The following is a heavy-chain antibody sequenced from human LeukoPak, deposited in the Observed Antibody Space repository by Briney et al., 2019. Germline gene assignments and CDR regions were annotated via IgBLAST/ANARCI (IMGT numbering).Heavy chain of an antibody. CDR1: GFTFSDYY. D-gene: IGHD3-10*01. Sequence: GGSLRLSCAASGFTFSDYYMSWIRQAPGKGLERVSYISSSGSTIYYADSVKGRFTISRDNAKNSLYLQMNSLRAEDTAVYYCVRAQDYGSGSYLTLIDYWGQGTLVTVSS. CDR3: VRAQDYGSGSYLTLIDY. CDR2: ISSSGSTI. J-gene: IGHJ4*02. V-gene: IGHV3-11*01.